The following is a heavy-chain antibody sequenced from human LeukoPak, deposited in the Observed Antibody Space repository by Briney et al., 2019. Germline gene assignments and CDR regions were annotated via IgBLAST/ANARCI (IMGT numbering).Heavy chain of an antibody. V-gene: IGHV1-69*13. CDR3: ARGAARALYYYYGMDV. CDR2: IIPIFGTA. CDR1: GGTFSSYA. D-gene: IGHD1-26*01. Sequence: VASVKVSCKASGGTFSSYAISWVRQAPGQGLEWMGGIIPIFGTANYAQKFQGRVTITADESTSTAYMELSSLRSEDTAVYYCARGAARALYYYYGMDVWGQGTTVTVSS. J-gene: IGHJ6*02.